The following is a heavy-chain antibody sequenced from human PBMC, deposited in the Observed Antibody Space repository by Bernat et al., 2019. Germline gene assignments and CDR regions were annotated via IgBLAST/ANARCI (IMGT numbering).Heavy chain of an antibody. D-gene: IGHD3-9*01. J-gene: IGHJ4*02. CDR1: GFTFSNAW. Sequence: EVQLVESGGGLVKPGGSLRLSCAASGFTFSNAWMNWVRQAPGKGLEWVGRIKSKTDGGTTDCAAPVKGRFTISRDDSKNTLYLQMNSLKTEDTAVYYCTKGGSHYDILTGGWNWGQGTLVTVSS. CDR2: IKSKTDGGTT. V-gene: IGHV3-15*07. CDR3: TKGGSHYDILTGGWN.